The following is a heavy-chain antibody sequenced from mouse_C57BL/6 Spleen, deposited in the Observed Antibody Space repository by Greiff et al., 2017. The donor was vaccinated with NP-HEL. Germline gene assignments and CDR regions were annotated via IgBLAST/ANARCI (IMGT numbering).Heavy chain of an antibody. Sequence: VQLVESGPGLVAPSQSLSITCTVSGFSLTSYAISWVRQPPGKGLEWLGVIWTGGGTNYNSALKSRLSLSKDNSKSQVFLKMNSLQTDDTARYYCARIRYGSSWDAMDYWGQGTSVTVSS. J-gene: IGHJ4*01. CDR3: ARIRYGSSWDAMDY. D-gene: IGHD1-1*01. CDR2: IWTGGGT. V-gene: IGHV2-9-1*01. CDR1: GFSLTSYA.